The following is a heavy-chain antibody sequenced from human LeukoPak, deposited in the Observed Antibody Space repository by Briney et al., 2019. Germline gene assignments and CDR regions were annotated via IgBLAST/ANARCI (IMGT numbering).Heavy chain of an antibody. CDR2: ISGSSGST. V-gene: IGHV3-23*01. J-gene: IGHJ4*02. CDR1: GFTFSSYA. D-gene: IGHD3-22*01. Sequence: PGGSLRLSCAASGFTFSSYAMSWVHQAPGKGLEWVSAISGSSGSTYYADSVKGRFTISRDNSKNTLYLQMNSLRAEDTAVYYCAKVRLGSGLNPLFDHWGQGTLVTVSS. CDR3: AKVRLGSGLNPLFDH.